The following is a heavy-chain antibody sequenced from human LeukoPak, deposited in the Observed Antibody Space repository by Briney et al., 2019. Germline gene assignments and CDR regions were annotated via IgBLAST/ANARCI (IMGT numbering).Heavy chain of an antibody. V-gene: IGHV3-74*01. CDR1: GFVFSNFW. CDR2: IKTDGSLT. Sequence: PGGSLRLSCATSGFVFSNFWMHWVRQAPGKGLVWVARIKTDGSLTNYANSVKGRFTISRDNAKNTLYLQMNSLRDEDTAVYYCARPQRWPSDSNFDLWGRGTLVTVSS. D-gene: IGHD5-24*01. CDR3: ARPQRWPSDSNFDL. J-gene: IGHJ2*01.